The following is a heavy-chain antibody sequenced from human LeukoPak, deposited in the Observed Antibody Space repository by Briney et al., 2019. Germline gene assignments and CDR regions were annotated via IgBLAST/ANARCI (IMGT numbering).Heavy chain of an antibody. V-gene: IGHV1-8*01. CDR3: ARGRITVGATVY. Sequence: GASVKVSCKASGYTFTSYDINWVRQATGQGLEWMRWMNPNSGNTGYAQKFQGRVTMTRNTSISTAYMELSSLRSEDTAVYYCARGRITVGATVYWGQGTLVTVSS. D-gene: IGHD1-26*01. CDR1: GYTFTSYD. CDR2: MNPNSGNT. J-gene: IGHJ4*02.